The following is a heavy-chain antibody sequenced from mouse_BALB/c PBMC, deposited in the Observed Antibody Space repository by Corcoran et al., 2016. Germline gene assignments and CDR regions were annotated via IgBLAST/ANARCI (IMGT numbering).Heavy chain of an antibody. V-gene: IGHV14-3*02. CDR3: ARSGYCDV. J-gene: IGHJ1*01. Sequence: EVQLQQSGAELVKPGASVKLSCTASGFNIKDTYMHGVKQRPEQGLEWIGRIDPANGNTKYDPKFQGKATITADTSSNTAYLQLSSLSSEDTAVYYCARSGYCDVWGAGTTVTVSS. CDR2: IDPANGNT. CDR1: GFNIKDTY.